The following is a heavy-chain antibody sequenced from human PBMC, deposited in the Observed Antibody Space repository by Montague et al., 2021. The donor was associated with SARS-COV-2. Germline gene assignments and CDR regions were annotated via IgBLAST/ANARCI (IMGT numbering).Heavy chain of an antibody. V-gene: IGHV3-23*01. D-gene: IGHD3-22*01. J-gene: IGHJ4*02. CDR2: ISCSSGAT. CDR1: GFTFSSHA. CDR3: AKDCEYCDSRCYFDY. Sequence: SRRLSCSASGFTFSSHAMRWVRQAPGKGPEWVSAISCSSGATCYADSVKGRFTISRDNAKNTLYLQMNRLRAEDTAMYYCAKDCEYCDSRCYFDYWGQGTLVTVSS.